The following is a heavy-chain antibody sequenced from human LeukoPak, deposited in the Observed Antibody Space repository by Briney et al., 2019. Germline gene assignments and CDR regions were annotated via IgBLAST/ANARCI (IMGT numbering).Heavy chain of an antibody. CDR3: ARRYSYGFDY. J-gene: IGHJ4*02. V-gene: IGHV3-11*03. D-gene: IGHD5-18*01. CDR2: ISSSSSYT. Sequence: GGSLRLSCAACGFTFSDYAMSWVRQDPGKGLEWVSYISSSSSYTNYADSVKGRFTISRDNAKNSLYLQMNSLRAEDTAVYYCARRYSYGFDYWGQGTLVTVSS. CDR1: GFTFSDYA.